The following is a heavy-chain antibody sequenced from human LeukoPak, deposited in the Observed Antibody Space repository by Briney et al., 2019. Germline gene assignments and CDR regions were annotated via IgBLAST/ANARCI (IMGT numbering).Heavy chain of an antibody. CDR2: TSSGGGTR. CDR3: ARDGSGYCSGGSCYAWGYFDY. D-gene: IGHD2-15*01. CDR1: GLTFSDYF. V-gene: IGHV3-11*01. Sequence: GGSLRLSCAASGLTFSDYFMSWIRQAPGKGLEWVSYTSSGGGTRYYADSVKGRFTISRDDSKNTLYLQMNSLRAEDTAVYYCARDGSGYCSGGSCYAWGYFDYWGQGTLVTVSS. J-gene: IGHJ4*02.